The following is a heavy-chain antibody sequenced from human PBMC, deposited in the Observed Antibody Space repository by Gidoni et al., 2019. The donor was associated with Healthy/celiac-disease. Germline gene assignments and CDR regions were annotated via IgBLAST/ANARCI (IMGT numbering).Heavy chain of an antibody. CDR3: ASGIVGATHYYYYGVDV. CDR2: MNANSDNT. Sequence: QVQLVQSGAEVKKPGAAVKVAWTASGDTFTSYAIDCVRQATGQGLEWMGWMNANSDNTGYAEKFQGSITITKDNSIRTAYMELRSLGSAATDVCYCASGIVGATHYYYYGVDVWGQGTTVTVSS. D-gene: IGHD1-26*01. CDR1: GDTFTSYA. V-gene: IGHV1-8*01. J-gene: IGHJ6*02.